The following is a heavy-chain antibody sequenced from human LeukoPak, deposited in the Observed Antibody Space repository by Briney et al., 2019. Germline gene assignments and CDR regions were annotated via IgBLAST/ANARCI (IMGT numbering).Heavy chain of an antibody. J-gene: IGHJ4*02. Sequence: GGSLRLSCAASGFTFSSYGMHWVRQAPGKGLEWVAVISYDGSNKYYADSVKGRFTISRDNSKNTLYLQMNSLRAEDTAVYYCAEEFVVRGVPATDYWGQGTLITVSS. D-gene: IGHD3-10*01. V-gene: IGHV3-30*18. CDR2: ISYDGSNK. CDR3: AEEFVVRGVPATDY. CDR1: GFTFSSYG.